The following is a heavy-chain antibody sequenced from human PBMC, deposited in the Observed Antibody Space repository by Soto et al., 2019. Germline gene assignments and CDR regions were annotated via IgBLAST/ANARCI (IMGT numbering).Heavy chain of an antibody. CDR2: IIPSYGTT. Sequence: QVQLVQSGAEVKKPGSSVRVSCKASGGTFTDFAFSWVRQAPGEGFEWLGGIIPSYGTTNYAQKYQGDVTITADISTSTVYLELTSLTSEDTAVYYCARKEVAACRGKSCYAYNSGRGHFYFYGMDFWGQGTSVTVS. V-gene: IGHV1-69*06. CDR1: GGTFTDFA. J-gene: IGHJ6*02. CDR3: ARKEVAACRGKSCYAYNSGRGHFYFYGMDF. D-gene: IGHD3-10*01.